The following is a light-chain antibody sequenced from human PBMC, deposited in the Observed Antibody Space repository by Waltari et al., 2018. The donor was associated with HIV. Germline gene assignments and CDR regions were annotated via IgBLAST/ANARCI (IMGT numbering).Light chain of an antibody. V-gene: IGKV2-28*01. CDR2: LGS. Sequence: DIVMTQSPLSLPVTPGEPASISCRSSQSLLHSNGYNYLDLYLQKPGQSPHLLIYLGSNRASGVPDRFSGSGSGTDFTLKISRVEAEDVGVYYCMQALQTPYSFGQGTKLEIK. CDR1: QSLLHSNGYNY. J-gene: IGKJ2*03. CDR3: MQALQTPYS.